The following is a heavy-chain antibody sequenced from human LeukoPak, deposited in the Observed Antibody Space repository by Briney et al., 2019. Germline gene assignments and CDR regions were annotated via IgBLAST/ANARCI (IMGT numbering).Heavy chain of an antibody. CDR3: ARKDSPEYYFDY. CDR1: GFTFSDYY. V-gene: IGHV3-11*04. J-gene: IGHJ4*02. CDR2: ISSSGSTI. D-gene: IGHD1-14*01. Sequence: GSLRLSCAATGFTFSDYYMSWIRQAPGKGLEWVSYISSSGSTIYYADSVKGRFTISRDNAKNSLYLQMNSLRAEDTAVYYCARKDSPEYYFDYWGQGTLVTVSS.